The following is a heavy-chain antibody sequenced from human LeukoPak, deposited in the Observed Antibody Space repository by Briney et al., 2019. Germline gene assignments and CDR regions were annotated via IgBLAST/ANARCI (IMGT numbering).Heavy chain of an antibody. CDR2: IYHSGST. V-gene: IGHV4-4*02. D-gene: IGHD3-22*01. CDR1: GGSISSSNW. J-gene: IGHJ6*02. Sequence: SETLSLTCAVSGGSISSSNWWSWVRQPPGKGLEWIGEIYHSGSTNYNPSLKSRVTISVDKSKNQFSLKLGSVTAADTAVYYCARVEYDSSGYYGYGMDVWGQGTTVTVSS. CDR3: ARVEYDSSGYYGYGMDV.